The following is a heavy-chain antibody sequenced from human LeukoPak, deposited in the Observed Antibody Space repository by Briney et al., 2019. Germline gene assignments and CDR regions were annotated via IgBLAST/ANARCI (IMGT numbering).Heavy chain of an antibody. Sequence: GGSLRLSCAASGFTFSSYSMNWVRQAPGKGLEWVSSISSSSSYIYYADSVKGRFTISRDNAKNSLYPQMNSLRAEDTAVYYCARDRTVPRRTYYMDVWGKGTTVTISS. CDR3: ARDRTVPRRTYYMDV. CDR2: ISSSSSYI. J-gene: IGHJ6*03. V-gene: IGHV3-21*06. D-gene: IGHD2-2*01. CDR1: GFTFSSYS.